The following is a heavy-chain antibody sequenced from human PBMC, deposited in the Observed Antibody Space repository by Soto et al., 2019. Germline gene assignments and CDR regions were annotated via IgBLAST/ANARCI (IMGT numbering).Heavy chain of an antibody. CDR3: AGALENPYFYYGLNV. CDR1: GFSFSSYG. Sequence: QGQLVESGGGVVQPGRSLRLSCAASGFSFSSYGMEWVRLAPGKGLEWVAATTYAGGITHYVDSVKGRFTISRDNSKNTLYLQMNRLRVEDTATYYCAGALENPYFYYGLNVWGQGTTVTVSS. J-gene: IGHJ6*02. CDR2: TTYAGGIT. V-gene: IGHV3-30*03.